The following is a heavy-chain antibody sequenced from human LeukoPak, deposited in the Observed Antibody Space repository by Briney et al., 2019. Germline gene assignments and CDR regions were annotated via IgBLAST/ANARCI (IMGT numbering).Heavy chain of an antibody. CDR3: ARVGWELIY. Sequence: SETLSLTCTVSGGSINGYYWSWIRQPPGKGLEWIGSIYHSGSTYYNPSLKSRVTISVDTSKNQFYLKLSSVTAADTAVYYCARVGWELIYWGQGTLVTVSS. CDR1: GGSINGYY. V-gene: IGHV4-38-2*02. J-gene: IGHJ4*02. D-gene: IGHD1-26*01. CDR2: IYHSGST.